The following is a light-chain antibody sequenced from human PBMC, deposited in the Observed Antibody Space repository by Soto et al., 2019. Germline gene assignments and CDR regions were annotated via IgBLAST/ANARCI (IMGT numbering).Light chain of an antibody. CDR3: QQCGSSPPWT. Sequence: EIVLTQSPGILSLSPGERVTLSCRASQSVSSSYLAWYQQKPGQAPRLLIYGASSRATGIPDRFSGSGSGTDFTLTISRMEPEDVAVYYCQQCGSSPPWTFGQGTKVEIK. CDR2: GAS. V-gene: IGKV3-20*01. J-gene: IGKJ1*01. CDR1: QSVSSSY.